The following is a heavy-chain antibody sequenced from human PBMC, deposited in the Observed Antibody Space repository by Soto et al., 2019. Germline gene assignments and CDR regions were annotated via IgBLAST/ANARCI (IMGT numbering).Heavy chain of an antibody. Sequence: GGSLRLSCAASGFTFSSYWMSWVRQAPGKGLEWAANIKQDGSEKYYVDSVKGRFTISRDNAKNSLYLQMNSLRAEDTAVYYCARDGAGYCSGGSCYSAFDYWGQGTLVTAPQ. V-gene: IGHV3-7*01. CDR2: IKQDGSEK. CDR1: GFTFSSYW. CDR3: ARDGAGYCSGGSCYSAFDY. J-gene: IGHJ4*02. D-gene: IGHD2-15*01.